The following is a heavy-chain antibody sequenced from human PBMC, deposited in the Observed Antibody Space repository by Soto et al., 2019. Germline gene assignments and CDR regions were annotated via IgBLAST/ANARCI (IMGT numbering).Heavy chain of an antibody. CDR2: IYHNGIT. V-gene: IGHV4-4*02. Sequence: QVELKQSGPGLVRPSGTLSLTCRVSGTSISSTYWWTWVRQSPGKGLEWIGEIYHNGITKYNPSLKSRVSLSVDKSNNQFSLKLTSVTAADTAGYYCAPVPPRIVVVLAEFPTWGQGTLVTVSS. CDR1: GTSISSTYW. CDR3: APVPPRIVVVLAEFPT. J-gene: IGHJ4*02. D-gene: IGHD2-21*01.